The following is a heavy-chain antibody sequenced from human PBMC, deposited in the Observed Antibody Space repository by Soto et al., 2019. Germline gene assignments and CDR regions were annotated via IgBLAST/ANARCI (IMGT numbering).Heavy chain of an antibody. CDR3: ARDLDPSGSYYTDY. V-gene: IGHV1-18*04. CDR1: GYNFMPYG. J-gene: IGHJ4*02. CDR2: ISPWRGNT. Sequence: ASVKVSCKASGYNFMPYGVNWVRQAPGQGLEWMGWISPWRGNTNYAQSFQGRVTMTTDTSTSTAYMELRSLTSDDTAVYYCARDLDPSGSYYTDYWGPGTLVTVSS. D-gene: IGHD3-10*01.